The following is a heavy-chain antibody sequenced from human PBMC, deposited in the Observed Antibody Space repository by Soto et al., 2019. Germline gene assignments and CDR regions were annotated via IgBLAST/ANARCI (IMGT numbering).Heavy chain of an antibody. CDR3: ASPKGGAFDI. Sequence: GGSLRLSCAASGFTFSSYVMHWVRQAPGKGLEWVAVISYDGSYKYYADSVKGRFTISRDNSKYTLYLQMSSLRAEDTAVYYCASPKGGAFDIWGQGTMVTVSS. D-gene: IGHD3-16*01. CDR1: GFTFSSYV. J-gene: IGHJ3*02. CDR2: ISYDGSYK. V-gene: IGHV3-33*08.